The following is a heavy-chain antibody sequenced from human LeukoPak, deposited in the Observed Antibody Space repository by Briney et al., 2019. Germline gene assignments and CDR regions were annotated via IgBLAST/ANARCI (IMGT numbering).Heavy chain of an antibody. V-gene: IGHV3-20*04. CDR2: INRNGGST. CDR1: GFTFDDYG. CDR3: ARGLFSGSPGFSYYFDY. J-gene: IGHJ4*02. Sequence: GGSLRLSCASSGFTFDDYGISWVRQAPGKGLEWVSGINRNGGSTGYADSVKGRFTISRDNAKNSLYLQMNSLRVEDTALYYCARGLFSGSPGFSYYFDYWGQGTLVTVSS. D-gene: IGHD1-26*01.